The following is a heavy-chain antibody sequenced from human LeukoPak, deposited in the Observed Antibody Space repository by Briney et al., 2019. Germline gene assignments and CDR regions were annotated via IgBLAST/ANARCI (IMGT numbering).Heavy chain of an antibody. CDR2: INAGNGNT. D-gene: IGHD5-18*01. Sequence: ASVKVSCKASGNSFTIYTMHWVRQAPGQRLEWMGWINAGNGNTKYSQKLQGRVTMTTDTSTSTAYMELRSLRSDDTAVYYCARDWEDTAMVGYWGQGTLVTVSS. V-gene: IGHV1-3*01. J-gene: IGHJ4*02. CDR1: GNSFTIYT. CDR3: ARDWEDTAMVGY.